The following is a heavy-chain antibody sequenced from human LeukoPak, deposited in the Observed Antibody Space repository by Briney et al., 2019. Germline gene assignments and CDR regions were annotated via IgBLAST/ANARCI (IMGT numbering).Heavy chain of an antibody. J-gene: IGHJ4*02. CDR1: GFTFSSYA. CDR2: ISGSGGST. V-gene: IGHV3-23*01. CDR3: AKVLGGDYDEGYFDY. Sequence: GGSLRLSCAASGFTFSSYAMSWVRQAPGKGLEWVSAISGSGGSTYYADSVKGRFTISRDNSKNTLYLQMNSLRAEDTAVYYCAKVLGGDYDEGYFDYWGQETLVTVSS. D-gene: IGHD4-17*01.